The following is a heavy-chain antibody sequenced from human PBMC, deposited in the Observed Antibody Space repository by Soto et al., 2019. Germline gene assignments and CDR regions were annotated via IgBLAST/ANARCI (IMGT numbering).Heavy chain of an antibody. CDR3: AKVWFGESDGFDV. D-gene: IGHD3-10*01. V-gene: IGHV3-23*01. Sequence: EVQLLESGGGLVQRGGSLRLSCAVSGFSLTTYAMSWVRQAPGKGLEWVSEVSASGRSTTYADSVKGRFTTSKDTSKNTMSLQMNSLRVDETAVYYCAKVWFGESDGFDVWGRGTMVRVSS. J-gene: IGHJ3*01. CDR1: GFSLTTYA. CDR2: VSASGRST.